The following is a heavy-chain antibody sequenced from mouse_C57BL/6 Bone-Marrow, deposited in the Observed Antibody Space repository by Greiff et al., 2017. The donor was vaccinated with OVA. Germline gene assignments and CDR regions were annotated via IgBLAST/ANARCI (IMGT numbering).Heavy chain of an antibody. CDR3: ARGYYYGSRDYAMDY. D-gene: IGHD1-1*01. V-gene: IGHV5-4*01. CDR2: ISDGGSYT. J-gene: IGHJ4*01. Sequence: EVQRVESGGGLVKPGGSLKLSCAASGFTFSSYAMSWVRQTPEKRLEWVATISDGGSYTYYPDNVKGRFTISRDNAKNNLYLQMSHLKSEDTAMYYCARGYYYGSRDYAMDYWGQGASVTVSS. CDR1: GFTFSSYA.